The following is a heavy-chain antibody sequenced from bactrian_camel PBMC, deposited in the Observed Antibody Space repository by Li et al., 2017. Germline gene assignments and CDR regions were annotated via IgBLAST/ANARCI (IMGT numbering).Heavy chain of an antibody. CDR1: GFTFSRYG. CDR2: INADGDRT. D-gene: IGHD5*01. CDR3: ANWGDNY. J-gene: IGHJ4*01. V-gene: IGHV3S1*01. Sequence: VQLVESGGGLVQPGGSLRLSCAASGFTFSRYGMDWVRQAPGKGLEWVSGINADGDRTYYSKTVKGRFTIARDNAKNTLYLQLNYLKTEDTAMYYCANWGDNYWGQGTQVTVS.